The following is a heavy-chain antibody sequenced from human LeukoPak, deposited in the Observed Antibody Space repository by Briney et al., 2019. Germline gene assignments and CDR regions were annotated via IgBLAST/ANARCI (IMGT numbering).Heavy chain of an antibody. CDR2: ISSSSRYI. J-gene: IGHJ6*02. CDR1: GFTFNTYS. D-gene: IGHD2-21*01. V-gene: IGHV3-21*01. CDR3: ARGMHKAHGMDV. Sequence: PGGSLRLSCAASGFTFNTYSMNWVRQAPGKGLEWVSSISSSSRYIYYADSVKGRFTISRDNAKNSLYLQMNSLRAEDTAVYYCARGMHKAHGMDVWGQGTTVTVSS.